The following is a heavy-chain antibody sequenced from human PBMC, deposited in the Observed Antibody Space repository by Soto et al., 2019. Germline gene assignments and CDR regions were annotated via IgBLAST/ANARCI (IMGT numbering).Heavy chain of an antibody. J-gene: IGHJ5*02. V-gene: IGHV1-2*02. D-gene: IGHD3-16*01. Sequence: QVQLVQSGAEVKKPGASVKVSCKASGYTFTGYYMHWVRQAPGQGLEWMGWINPNSGGTNDAQKFQGRVTMTRDTSISTAYMELSRLRSDDTAVYYCARSYDYVAWFDPWGQGTLVTVSS. CDR1: GYTFTGYY. CDR3: ARSYDYVAWFDP. CDR2: INPNSGGT.